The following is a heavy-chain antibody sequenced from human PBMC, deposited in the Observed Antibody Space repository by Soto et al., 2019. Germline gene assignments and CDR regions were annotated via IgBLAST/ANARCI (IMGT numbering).Heavy chain of an antibody. V-gene: IGHV4-30-4*01. Sequence: QVQLQESGPGLVKPSQTLSLTCTVSGGSISSGDYYWSWIRQPPGKGLEWIGYIYYSGSTYYNPSLKSRVTISVDTSKNQFSLKLSSVTAADTAVYYCARASGDSSGYPHPYYYYGMDVWGQGTTVTVSS. CDR1: GGSISSGDYY. CDR3: ARASGDSSGYPHPYYYYGMDV. J-gene: IGHJ6*02. D-gene: IGHD3-22*01. CDR2: IYYSGST.